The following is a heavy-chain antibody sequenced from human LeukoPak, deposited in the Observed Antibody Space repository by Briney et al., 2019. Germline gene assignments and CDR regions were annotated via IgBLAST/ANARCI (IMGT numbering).Heavy chain of an antibody. V-gene: IGHV4-59*08. CDR3: ARHRSYRMAFDI. CDR1: GGSISSYY. J-gene: IGHJ3*02. Sequence: NPSETLSLTCTVSGGSISSYYWSWIRQPPGKGLEWIGYIYYSGSTNYNPSLKSRVTISVDTSKNQFSLKLSSVTAADTAVYCCARHRSYRMAFDIWGQGTMVTVSS. CDR2: IYYSGST. D-gene: IGHD1-26*01.